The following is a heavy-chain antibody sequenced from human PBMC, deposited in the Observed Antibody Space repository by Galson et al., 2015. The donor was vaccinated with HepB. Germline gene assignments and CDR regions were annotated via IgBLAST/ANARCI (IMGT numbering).Heavy chain of an antibody. Sequence: CAISEDSVSSNSAAWNWIRQSPSRGLEWLGRTYYRSKWYKDYAISVKRRLSINPDTSKNQLSLQLKSVTPEDTAVYFCARAPGREESGYDTDAFDLWGQGTMVTVSS. CDR3: ARAPGREESGYDTDAFDL. CDR1: EDSVSSNSAA. V-gene: IGHV6-1*01. CDR2: TYYRSKWYK. J-gene: IGHJ3*01. D-gene: IGHD5-12*01.